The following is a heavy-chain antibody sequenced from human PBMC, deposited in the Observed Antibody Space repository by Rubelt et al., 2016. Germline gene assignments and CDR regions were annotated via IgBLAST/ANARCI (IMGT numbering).Heavy chain of an antibody. CDR2: ISGSGDST. CDR3: AREGMGLEAGFPLTTRWFGP. J-gene: IGHJ5*02. V-gene: IGHV3-23*04. D-gene: IGHD2-15*01. Sequence: EVQLVESGGGLVKPGGSLRLSCAASGFTFSSYTMDWVPQAPGKGLEWVSLISGSGDSTYYEDSVKGRFTISRDNSKNTVFLEANNVGVDDAATYYCAREGMGLEAGFPLTTRWFGPWGQGALVTVSS. CDR1: GFTFSSYT.